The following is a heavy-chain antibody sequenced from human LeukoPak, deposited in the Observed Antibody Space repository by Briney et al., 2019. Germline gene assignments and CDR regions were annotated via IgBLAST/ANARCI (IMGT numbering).Heavy chain of an antibody. Sequence: KPSETLSLTCTVSGGSISSSSYYWGWIRQPPGKGLEWIGSIYYSGSTYYNPSLKSRVTISVDTSKNQFSLKLSSVTAADTAVYYCARDQGWNYANWYFDLWGRGTLVTVSS. V-gene: IGHV4-39*07. CDR1: GGSISSSSYY. CDR2: IYYSGST. D-gene: IGHD1-7*01. CDR3: ARDQGWNYANWYFDL. J-gene: IGHJ2*01.